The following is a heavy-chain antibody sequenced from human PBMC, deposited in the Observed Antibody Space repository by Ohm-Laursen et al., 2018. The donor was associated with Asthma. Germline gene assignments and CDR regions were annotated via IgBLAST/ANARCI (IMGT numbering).Heavy chain of an antibody. CDR1: GFTLSSSW. CDR3: VVSNVHCSSTSCSAGEYYYYYYGMDV. D-gene: IGHD2-2*01. J-gene: IGHJ6*02. V-gene: IGHV3-74*01. Sequence: SLRLSCAASGFTLSSSWMHWVRQAPGKGLVWVSRISGDGSGTNYADSVKGRFTISRDNAKNTLYLQMNSLRAEDTAVYYCVVSNVHCSSTSCSAGEYYYYYYGMDVWGQGTTVTVSS. CDR2: ISGDGSGT.